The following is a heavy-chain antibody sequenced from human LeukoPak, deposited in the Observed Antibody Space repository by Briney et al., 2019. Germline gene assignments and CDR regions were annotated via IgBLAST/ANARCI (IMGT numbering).Heavy chain of an antibody. J-gene: IGHJ4*02. Sequence: GRSLRLSCAASGFTFSSYAMHWVRQAPGKGLEWVAVISYDGSNKYYADPVKGRFTISRDNSKNTLYLQMNSLRAEDTAVYYCARFLVAADDGRRLDYWGQGTLVTVSS. CDR1: GFTFSSYA. CDR2: ISYDGSNK. V-gene: IGHV3-30*04. D-gene: IGHD3-3*01. CDR3: ARFLVAADDGRRLDY.